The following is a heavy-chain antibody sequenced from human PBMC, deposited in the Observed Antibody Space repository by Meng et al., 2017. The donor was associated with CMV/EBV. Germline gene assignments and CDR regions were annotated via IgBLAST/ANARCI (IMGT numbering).Heavy chain of an antibody. CDR1: GGSISSSSYY. V-gene: IGHV4-39*07. Sequence: SETLSLTCTVSGGSISSSSYYWGWIRQPPGKGLEWIGSIYYSGSTYYNPSLKSRVTISVDTSKNQFSLKLSSVTAADTAVYYCARDGSYNWNYIYYYYGMDVWGQGTTVIVSS. J-gene: IGHJ6*02. CDR2: IYYSGST. D-gene: IGHD1-7*01. CDR3: ARDGSYNWNYIYYYYGMDV.